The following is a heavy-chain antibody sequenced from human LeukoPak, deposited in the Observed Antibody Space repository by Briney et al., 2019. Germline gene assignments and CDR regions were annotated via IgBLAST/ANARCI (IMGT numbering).Heavy chain of an antibody. Sequence: GGSLRLSCAASGFTFSSYGMHWVRQAPGKGLEWVAFIRYDGSNKYYADSVKGRFTISRDNSKNTLYLQMNSLRAEDTAVYYCAKDPGTRYDPLGYFDYWGQGTLVTVSP. CDR2: IRYDGSNK. CDR1: GFTFSSYG. D-gene: IGHD3-10*01. CDR3: AKDPGTRYDPLGYFDY. J-gene: IGHJ4*02. V-gene: IGHV3-30*02.